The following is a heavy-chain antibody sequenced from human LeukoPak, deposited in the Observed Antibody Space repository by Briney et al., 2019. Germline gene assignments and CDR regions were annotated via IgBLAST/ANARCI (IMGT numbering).Heavy chain of an antibody. CDR1: GYTFTNAW. V-gene: IGHV3-15*01. J-gene: IGHJ4*02. CDR2: IKSKGDGETI. D-gene: IGHD3-10*01. Sequence: GGSLRLSCAASGYTFTNAWMSWVRQAPGKGLEWVGRIKSKGDGETIDNAAPVKGRFTMSRDDSKATLYLQMNSLKAEDTAVYYCTTDLGLTMIRGVIVYWGQGALVTVSS. CDR3: TTDLGLTMIRGVIVY.